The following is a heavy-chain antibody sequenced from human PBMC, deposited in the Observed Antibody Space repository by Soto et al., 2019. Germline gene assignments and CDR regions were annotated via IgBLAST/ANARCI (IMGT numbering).Heavy chain of an antibody. V-gene: IGHV1-69*01. Sequence: PVGWRRLEKEQGLEWMGGIIPILGTANYAQKFQGRVTITADESTSTAYMELSSLRSEDTAVYYCARDVVDRSVEKGTYYYSYGMDVWGQGTTDTVSS. CDR3: ARDVVDRSVEKGTYYYSYGMDV. J-gene: IGHJ6*02. CDR2: IIPILGTA. CDR1: P. D-gene: IGHD2-21*01.